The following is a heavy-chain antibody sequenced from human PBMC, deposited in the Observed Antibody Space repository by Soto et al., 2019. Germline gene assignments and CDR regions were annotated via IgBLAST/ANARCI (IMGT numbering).Heavy chain of an antibody. D-gene: IGHD3-10*01. V-gene: IGHV4-4*02. Sequence: TLSLTCAVSGGSISSSNWWSWVRQPPGKGLEWIGEIYHSGSTNYNPSLKSRVTISVDKSKNQFSLKLSSVTAADTAVYYCARVRRGVNYYYGMDVWGQGTTVTVSS. J-gene: IGHJ6*02. CDR3: ARVRRGVNYYYGMDV. CDR1: GGSISSSNW. CDR2: IYHSGST.